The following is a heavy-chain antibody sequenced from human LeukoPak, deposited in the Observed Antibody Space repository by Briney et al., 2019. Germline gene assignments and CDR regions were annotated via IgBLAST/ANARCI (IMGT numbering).Heavy chain of an antibody. CDR2: ISGSGGST. V-gene: IGHV3-23*01. Sequence: GGSPRLSCAASGFTFSSHAMSWVRQAPGKGLEWVSAISGSGGSTYYADSVKGRFTISRDNSKNTPYLQMNSLRAEDTAVYYCAKDGVGIDYWGQGTLVTVSS. CDR1: GFTFSSHA. J-gene: IGHJ4*02. CDR3: AKDGVGIDY. D-gene: IGHD3-10*01.